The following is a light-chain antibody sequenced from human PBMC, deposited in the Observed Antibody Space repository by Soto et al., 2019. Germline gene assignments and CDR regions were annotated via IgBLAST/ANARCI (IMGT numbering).Light chain of an antibody. CDR3: QQYDASPT. Sequence: EIVLTQSPGTLSLSPGERATLSCRASQSVSSSYLAWYQQKPGQAPRLLMYGASYRATGIPDRFSGSGSGTDFTLTISRLEPEDFVVYYCQQYDASPTFRQGTKVDIK. V-gene: IGKV3-20*01. J-gene: IGKJ1*01. CDR2: GAS. CDR1: QSVSSSY.